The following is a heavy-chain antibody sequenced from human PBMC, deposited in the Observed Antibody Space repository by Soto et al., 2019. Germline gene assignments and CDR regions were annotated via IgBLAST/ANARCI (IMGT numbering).Heavy chain of an antibody. Sequence: NPSETLSLTCTVSGGSISSYYWSWIRQPPGKGLEWIGYIYYSGSTNYNPSLKSRVTISVDTSKNQFSLKLSSVTAADTAVYYCARQDYYDSSGYQFDYWGQGTLVTVSS. CDR1: GGSISSYY. V-gene: IGHV4-59*08. CDR3: ARQDYYDSSGYQFDY. CDR2: IYYSGST. D-gene: IGHD3-22*01. J-gene: IGHJ4*02.